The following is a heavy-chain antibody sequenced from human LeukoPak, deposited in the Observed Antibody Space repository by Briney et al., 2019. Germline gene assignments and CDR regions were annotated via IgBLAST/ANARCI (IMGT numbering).Heavy chain of an antibody. Sequence: GSSVKVSCKASGGTFSSYAISWVRQAPGQGLEWMGGIIPIFGTANYAQKFQGRVTITADKSTSTAYMELSSLRSEDTAVYYCASAYDYVWGSYRPNFDYWGQGTLVTVSS. D-gene: IGHD3-16*02. J-gene: IGHJ4*02. CDR1: GGTFSSYA. CDR3: ASAYDYVWGSYRPNFDY. V-gene: IGHV1-69*06. CDR2: IIPIFGTA.